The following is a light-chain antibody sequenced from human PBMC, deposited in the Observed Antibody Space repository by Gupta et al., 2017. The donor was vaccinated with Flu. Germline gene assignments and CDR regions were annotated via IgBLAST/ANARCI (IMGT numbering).Light chain of an antibody. CDR3: QQRSNWPVT. CDR1: QSVRSF. Sequence: GETATLSCRASQSVRSFLAWFQQKPGQVPRLLIYDVSSRATGIPARFSGSGSGTDFTLTISSLEPEDFAVYYCQQRSNWPVTFGQGTKLEIK. J-gene: IGKJ2*01. CDR2: DVS. V-gene: IGKV3-11*01.